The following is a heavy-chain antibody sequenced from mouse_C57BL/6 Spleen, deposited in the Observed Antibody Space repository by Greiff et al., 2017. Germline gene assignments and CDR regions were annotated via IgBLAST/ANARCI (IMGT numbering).Heavy chain of an antibody. CDR3: ARSGDGNSYYFDY. CDR1: GYAFSSYW. D-gene: IGHD2-1*01. V-gene: IGHV1-80*01. J-gene: IGHJ2*01. CDR2: IYPGDGDT. Sequence: VQLQQSGAELVKPGASVKISCKASGYAFSSYWMNWVKQRPGKGLEWIGQIYPGDGDTNYNGKFKGKATLTADKASSTAYMQLSSLTSEDTAVYFCARSGDGNSYYFDYWGQGTTLTVSS.